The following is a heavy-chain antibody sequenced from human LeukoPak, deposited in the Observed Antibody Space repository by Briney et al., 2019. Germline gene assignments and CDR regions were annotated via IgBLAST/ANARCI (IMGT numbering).Heavy chain of an antibody. J-gene: IGHJ5*02. D-gene: IGHD6-6*01. CDR2: IYYSGST. Sequence: SENLSLTCTVSGGSISSSSYYWGWIRQPPGKGLEWIGSIYYSGSTYYNPSLKSRVTISVDTSKNQFSLKLSSVTAADTAVYYCARVKGSNWFDPWGQGTLVTVSS. V-gene: IGHV4-39*07. CDR1: GGSISSSSYY. CDR3: ARVKGSNWFDP.